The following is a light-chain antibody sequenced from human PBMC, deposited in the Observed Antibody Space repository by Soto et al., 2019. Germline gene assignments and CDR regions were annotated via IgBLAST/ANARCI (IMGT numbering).Light chain of an antibody. CDR3: HQFGGSPWT. J-gene: IGKJ1*01. CDR1: QSVSSTY. V-gene: IGKV3-20*01. CDR2: GAS. Sequence: EIVLTQSPGTLSLSPGERATLSCRASQSVSSTYLAWYQQKPGQAPRLLIYGASSRATGIPDRFSGSGSGTDFTLTISRLEPEDFALYYCHQFGGSPWTFGQGTQVEIK.